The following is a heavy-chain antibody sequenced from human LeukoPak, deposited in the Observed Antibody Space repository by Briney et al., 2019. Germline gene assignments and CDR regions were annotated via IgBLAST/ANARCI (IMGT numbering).Heavy chain of an antibody. V-gene: IGHV4-30-4*01. D-gene: IGHD1-1*01. CDR1: GGSITSGDYY. J-gene: IGHJ4*02. Sequence: SETLSLTCSVSGGSITSGDYYWSWIRQPPGKGLEWIGYIYYSGITYYNPSLKSRVTISVDTSKIQFSLTLSYVTAADTALYYCAGHHTGTLRVDYWGQGTLVTVSS. CDR2: IYYSGIT. CDR3: AGHHTGTLRVDY.